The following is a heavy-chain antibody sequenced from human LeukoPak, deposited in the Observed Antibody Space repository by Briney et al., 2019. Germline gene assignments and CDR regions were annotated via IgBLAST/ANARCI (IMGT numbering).Heavy chain of an antibody. D-gene: IGHD3-3*01. J-gene: IGHJ4*02. CDR3: AKDSYDFWSGYYPY. V-gene: IGHV3-23*01. CDR2: ISASGGST. Sequence: TGGSLRLSCAASGFTFSSSAMSWVRQVPGKGLEWVSGISASGGSTSYADSVRGRFTISRDNSKNTLYVQMNSLRDEDTAVYYCAKDSYDFWSGYYPYWGQGTLVTVSS. CDR1: GFTFSSSA.